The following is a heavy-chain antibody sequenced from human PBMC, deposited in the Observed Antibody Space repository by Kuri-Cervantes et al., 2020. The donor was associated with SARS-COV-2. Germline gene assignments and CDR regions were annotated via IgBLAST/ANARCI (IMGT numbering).Heavy chain of an antibody. CDR2: FYHSGNT. V-gene: IGHV4-38-2*02. CDR3: ARDLHYYDSSGYPHYYYYYMDV. Sequence: GSLRLSCAASGFTFSSYAMHWVRQAPGKGLEWIGSFYHSGNTYYNPSLKSRVTISVDTSKNQFSLKLSSVTAADTAVYYCARDLHYYDSSGYPHYYYYYMDVWGKGTTVTVSS. D-gene: IGHD3-22*01. J-gene: IGHJ6*03. CDR1: GFTFSSYA.